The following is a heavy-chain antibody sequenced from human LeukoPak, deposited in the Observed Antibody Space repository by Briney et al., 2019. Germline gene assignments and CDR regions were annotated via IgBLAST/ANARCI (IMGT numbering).Heavy chain of an antibody. D-gene: IGHD3-3*01. J-gene: IGHJ6*02. Sequence: PGGSLRLSCSASGFTFNRFYLHWVRQAPGKGLEFVSHISSNGATTYYADSVKGRFTISRDNSKNTLFLQMNSLRAEDTAPYYCAKSVAIYFYYGLDVWGQGTTVAVSS. CDR1: GFTFNRFY. CDR2: ISSNGATT. V-gene: IGHV3-64*04. CDR3: AKSVAIYFYYGLDV.